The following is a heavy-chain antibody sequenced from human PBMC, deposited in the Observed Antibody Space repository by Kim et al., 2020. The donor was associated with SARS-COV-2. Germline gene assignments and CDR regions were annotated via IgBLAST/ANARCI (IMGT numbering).Heavy chain of an antibody. V-gene: IGHV1-18*01. CDR3: ARGSLGDYGGYYFDY. J-gene: IGHJ4*02. D-gene: IGHD4-17*01. Sequence: QKLQGRVTMTTDTATSTAYMELRSLRSDDTAVYYCARGSLGDYGGYYFDYWGQGTLVTVSS.